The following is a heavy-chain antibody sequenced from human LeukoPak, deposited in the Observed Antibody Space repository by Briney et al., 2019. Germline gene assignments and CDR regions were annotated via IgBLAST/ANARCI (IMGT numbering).Heavy chain of an antibody. D-gene: IGHD6-6*01. V-gene: IGHV5-51*01. Sequence: GESLKISCKGSGYSFTSYWIGWVRQMPGKGLEWMGIIYPGDSDTRYSPSFQGQVTISADKSISTAYLQWSSLKASDTAMYYCARHIGYSSPSPRWFDPWGQGTLVTVSS. CDR3: ARHIGYSSPSPRWFDP. J-gene: IGHJ5*02. CDR1: GYSFTSYW. CDR2: IYPGDSDT.